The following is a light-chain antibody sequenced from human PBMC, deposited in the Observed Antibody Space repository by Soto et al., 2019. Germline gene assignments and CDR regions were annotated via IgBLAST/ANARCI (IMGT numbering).Light chain of an antibody. J-gene: IGKJ4*01. Sequence: ETVLTQSPGSLSLSPGERATLSCRASQSVSSSYLAWYQQKPGQAPRLLIYGASSRATGIPDMFSGSGSGTYFTLTITRLAHEDFAVYYCQQYGSSPLTFGGGTKVEIK. V-gene: IGKV3-20*01. CDR3: QQYGSSPLT. CDR1: QSVSSSY. CDR2: GAS.